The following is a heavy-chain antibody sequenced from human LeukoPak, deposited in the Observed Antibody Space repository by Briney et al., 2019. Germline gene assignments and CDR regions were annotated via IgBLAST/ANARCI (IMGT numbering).Heavy chain of an antibody. CDR2: NNPNSGGT. V-gene: IGHV1-2*02. J-gene: IGHJ6*02. D-gene: IGHD3-10*01. CDR1: GYTFTGYY. Sequence: ASVKVSCKASGYTFTGYYMHWVRQAPGQGLEWMGWNNPNSGGTNYAQKFQGRVTMTRDTSISTAYMELSRLRSDDTAVYYCARVGWFGELLPPWYYYGMDVWGQGTTVTVSS. CDR3: ARVGWFGELLPPWYYYGMDV.